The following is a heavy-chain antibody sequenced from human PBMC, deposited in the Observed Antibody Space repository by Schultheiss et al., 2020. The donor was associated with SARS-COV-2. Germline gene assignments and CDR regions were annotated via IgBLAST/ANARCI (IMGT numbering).Heavy chain of an antibody. V-gene: IGHV4-59*01. CDR3: VRDLIGEWSPGGY. CDR2: IYYSGRI. J-gene: IGHJ4*02. D-gene: IGHD3-3*01. Sequence: SQTLSLTCTVSGGSISADYWSWIRQPPGKGLEWIGYIYYSGRIFYNPSLKSRLTISVDTSKNQFSLKLSSVTAADTAVYYCVRDLIGEWSPGGYWGQGTLVTVSS. CDR1: GGSISADY.